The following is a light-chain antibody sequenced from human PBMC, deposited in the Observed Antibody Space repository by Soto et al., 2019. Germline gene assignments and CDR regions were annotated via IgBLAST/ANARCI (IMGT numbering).Light chain of an antibody. Sequence: EIVLTQSPGTLSLSPGERATLSCRASQFVSSAYLAWYQHKPGQAPRLLIYRASSRAAGIPDRFSGSGFGTDFTLTISRLEPEDFAVYYCQQYDKSPFIFGQGTKLEI. CDR3: QQYDKSPFI. CDR1: QFVSSAY. CDR2: RAS. V-gene: IGKV3-20*01. J-gene: IGKJ2*01.